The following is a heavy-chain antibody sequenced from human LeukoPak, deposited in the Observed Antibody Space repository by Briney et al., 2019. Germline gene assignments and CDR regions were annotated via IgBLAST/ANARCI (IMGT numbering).Heavy chain of an antibody. CDR1: GGSISSSSYS. D-gene: IGHD5-12*01. CDR2: IYYSGST. V-gene: IGHV4-39*02. Sequence: SETLSLTCTVSGGSISSSSYSWGWIRQPPGKGLEWIGSIYYSGSTYYNPSLKSRVTISVDTSKNQFSLQLNSVTPEDTAVYYCAREFGLVAMNPLGFWGQGTLVTVSS. J-gene: IGHJ4*02. CDR3: AREFGLVAMNPLGF.